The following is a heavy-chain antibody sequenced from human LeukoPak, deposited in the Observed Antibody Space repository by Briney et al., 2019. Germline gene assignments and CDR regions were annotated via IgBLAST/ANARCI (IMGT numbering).Heavy chain of an antibody. D-gene: IGHD1-7*01. CDR2: ISGSGGST. CDR3: AKGYGGITGTTHYYMDV. Sequence: GGSLRLSCAASGFTVSSNYMSWVRQAPGKGLEWVSAISGSGGSTYYADSVKGRFTISRDNSKNTLYLQMNSLRAEDTAVYYCAKGYGGITGTTHYYMDVWGKGTTVTVSS. CDR1: GFTVSSNY. V-gene: IGHV3-23*01. J-gene: IGHJ6*03.